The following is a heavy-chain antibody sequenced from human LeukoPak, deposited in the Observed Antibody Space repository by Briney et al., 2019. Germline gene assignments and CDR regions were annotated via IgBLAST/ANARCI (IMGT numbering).Heavy chain of an antibody. Sequence: GGSLRLSCVASGFTFSNYAMHWVRQAPGKGLEWVAFIRDDGDNKYYADSVQGRFTISRDNSKNTLYLQMNSLRPEDTAVYYCARRALTARRGGPFDIWGQGTMVTVSS. D-gene: IGHD6-6*01. J-gene: IGHJ3*02. CDR1: GFTFSNYA. CDR3: ARRALTARRGGPFDI. V-gene: IGHV3-30*02. CDR2: IRDDGDNK.